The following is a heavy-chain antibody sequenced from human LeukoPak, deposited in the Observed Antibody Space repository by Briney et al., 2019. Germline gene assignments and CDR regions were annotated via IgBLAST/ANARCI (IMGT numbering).Heavy chain of an antibody. CDR1: GGTFSSYA. D-gene: IGHD1-1*01. Sequence: SVTVSCTASGGTFSSYAISWVRQAPGQGLEWMGGIIPIFGTANYAQKFQGRVTITADESTSTAYMELSSLRSEDTAVYYCARVLERRLDYYYGMDVWGQGTTVTVSS. CDR3: ARVLERRLDYYYGMDV. V-gene: IGHV1-69*13. CDR2: IIPIFGTA. J-gene: IGHJ6*02.